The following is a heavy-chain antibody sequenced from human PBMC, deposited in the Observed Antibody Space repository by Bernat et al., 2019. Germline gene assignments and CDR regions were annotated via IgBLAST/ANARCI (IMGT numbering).Heavy chain of an antibody. Sequence: EVQLVESGGGLIQPGGSLRLSCAASGFTVSSNYMSWVRQAPGKGLEWVSVIYSGGSTYYADSVKGRFTISRDNSKNTLYLQMNSLRAEDTAVYYCASESSSSSYYYYYYYMDVWGKGTTVTVSS. V-gene: IGHV3-53*01. CDR2: IYSGGST. CDR3: ASESSSSSYYYYYYYMDV. D-gene: IGHD6-6*01. J-gene: IGHJ6*03. CDR1: GFTVSSNY.